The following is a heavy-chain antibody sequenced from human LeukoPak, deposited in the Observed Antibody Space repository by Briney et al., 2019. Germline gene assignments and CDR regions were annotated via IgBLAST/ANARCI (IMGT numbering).Heavy chain of an antibody. CDR3: ARLRRYGDYAP. V-gene: IGHV4-30-2*01. J-gene: IGHJ5*02. Sequence: SETLSLTCAVSGGSISSGGYSWSWIRQPPGKGLEWIGYIYHSGSTYYNPSLKSRVTISVDTSKNQFSLKLSSVTATDTAVYYCARLRRYGDYAPWGQGTLVTVSS. D-gene: IGHD4-17*01. CDR1: GGSISSGGYS. CDR2: IYHSGST.